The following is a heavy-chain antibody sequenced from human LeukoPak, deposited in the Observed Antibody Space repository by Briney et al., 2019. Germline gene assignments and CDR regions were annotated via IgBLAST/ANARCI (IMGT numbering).Heavy chain of an antibody. D-gene: IGHD3-9*01. V-gene: IGHV1-3*01. CDR2: INAGNGNT. J-gene: IGHJ4*02. CDR3: ARELRYFDWPWD. Sequence: ASVKVSCKASGYTFTSYAMHWVRQAPGQRLEWMGWINAGNGNTKCSQKFQGRVTITRDTSASTAYMELSSLRSEDTAVYYCARELRYFDWPWDWGQGTLVTVSS. CDR1: GYTFTSYA.